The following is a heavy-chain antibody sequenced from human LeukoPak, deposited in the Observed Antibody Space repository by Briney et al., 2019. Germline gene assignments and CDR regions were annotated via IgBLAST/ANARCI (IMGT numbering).Heavy chain of an antibody. CDR3: AREAPGIAAAGLFDY. D-gene: IGHD6-13*01. CDR1: GYTFTSYG. CDR2: ISAYNGNT. V-gene: IGHV1-18*01. J-gene: IGHJ4*02. Sequence: ASVKVSCKASGYTFTSYGTSWVRQAPGQGLDWVGWISAYNGNTNYAQKLQGRVTMTTDTSTSTAYMELRSLRSDDTAVYYCAREAPGIAAAGLFDYWGQGTLVTVSS.